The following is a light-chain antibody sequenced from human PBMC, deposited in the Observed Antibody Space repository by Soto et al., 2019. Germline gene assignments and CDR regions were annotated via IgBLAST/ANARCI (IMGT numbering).Light chain of an antibody. J-gene: IGLJ2*01. CDR1: SGHSNYA. Sequence: QPVLTQSPSASASLGASVKLTCTLSSGHSNYAIAWHQQQPEKGPRYLMKLNSDGSHTKRDGIPDRFSGSSSGAERYLTISSLQSEDEADYYCQTWGAGIRVFGGGTKLTVL. CDR2: LNSDGSH. V-gene: IGLV4-69*01. CDR3: QTWGAGIRV.